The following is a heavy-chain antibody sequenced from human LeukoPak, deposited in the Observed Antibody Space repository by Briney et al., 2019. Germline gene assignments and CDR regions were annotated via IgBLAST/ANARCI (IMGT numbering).Heavy chain of an antibody. V-gene: IGHV3-11*04. CDR3: AELGITMIGSV. Sequence: GGSLRLSCAASGFTFSDYYMSWIRQAPGKGLEWVSYISSSGTNIYYADSVKGRFTISRDNAKNSLYLQMNSLRAEDTAVYYCAELGITMIGSVWGKGTTVTISS. CDR2: ISSSGTNI. D-gene: IGHD3-10*02. J-gene: IGHJ6*04. CDR1: GFTFSDYY.